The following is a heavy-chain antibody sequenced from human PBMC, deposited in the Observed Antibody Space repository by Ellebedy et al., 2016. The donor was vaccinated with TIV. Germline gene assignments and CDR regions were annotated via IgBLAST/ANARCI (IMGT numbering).Heavy chain of an antibody. CDR2: IDPSDSYN. J-gene: IGHJ4*02. D-gene: IGHD7-27*01. CDR3: ARHELGSNAAFDS. CDR1: GYSFIHFW. Sequence: GGSLRLXCKASGYSFIHFWISWVRQMPGKGLEWMGRIDPSDSYNKYRTYSPSFQGHVTISVDKSISTAYLQWSSVKASDTAIYYCARHELGSNAAFDSWGQGTLVTVSS. V-gene: IGHV5-10-1*01.